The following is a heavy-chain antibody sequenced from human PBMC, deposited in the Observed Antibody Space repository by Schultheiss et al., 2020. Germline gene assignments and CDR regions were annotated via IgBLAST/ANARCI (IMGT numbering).Heavy chain of an antibody. J-gene: IGHJ3*02. D-gene: IGHD3-3*02. Sequence: SQTLSLTFAISGDSVSSNIAGWNWIRQSPSRGLEWLGRTYYRSKWYYDYAVSVRSRININPDTSKNQFSLQLNSVTPEDTAVYYCARGLLGAFGIWAQGTMVTVSS. V-gene: IGHV6-1*01. CDR1: GDSVSSNIAG. CDR3: ARGLLGAFGI. CDR2: TYYRSKWYY.